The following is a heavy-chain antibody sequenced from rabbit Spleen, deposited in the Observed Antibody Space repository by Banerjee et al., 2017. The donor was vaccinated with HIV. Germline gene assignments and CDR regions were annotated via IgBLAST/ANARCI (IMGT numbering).Heavy chain of an antibody. Sequence: QEQLEESGGDLVKPEGSLTLTCTASGFSFSSNWICWVRQAPGKGLEWTACIDTNDGDTDYANWPKGRFTISKTSSTTVTLQATSLTAADTATYFCARDTGSSFSSYGMDLWGPGTLVTVS. CDR3: ARDTGSSFSSYGMDL. CDR1: GFSFSSNW. D-gene: IGHD8-1*01. V-gene: IGHV1S45*01. J-gene: IGHJ6*01. CDR2: IDTNDGDT.